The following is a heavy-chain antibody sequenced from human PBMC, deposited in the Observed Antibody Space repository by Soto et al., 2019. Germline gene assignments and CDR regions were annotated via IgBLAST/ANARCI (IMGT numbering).Heavy chain of an antibody. CDR1: GCTFSSCA. CDR2: ISGSGGIT. V-gene: IGHV3-23*01. Sequence: GSLILSCAASGCTFSSCAMGWVRQAPGKGLDWVSVISGSGGITYSADSVKGRFTISRDNSKNILYLQMNSLRAEDTAVYYSAKGIKDTGGYYYYSMDVWGQGTAVTVSS. J-gene: IGHJ6*02. CDR3: AKGIKDTGGYYYYSMDV. D-gene: IGHD2-15*01.